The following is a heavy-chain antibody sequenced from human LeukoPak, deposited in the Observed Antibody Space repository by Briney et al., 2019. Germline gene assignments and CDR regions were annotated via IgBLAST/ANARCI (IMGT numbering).Heavy chain of an antibody. CDR3: ATWHYYGSGSYYGMDV. J-gene: IGHJ6*04. D-gene: IGHD3-10*01. CDR1: GFTFSNYE. Sequence: GGSLRLSCAASGFTFSNYEMNWVRQAPGKGLEGVSYISNSGATIYYADSVKGRFTISRDNAKKSLYLQMNSLRAEDTAVYYCATWHYYGSGSYYGMDVWGKGTTVTVSS. V-gene: IGHV3-48*03. CDR2: ISNSGATI.